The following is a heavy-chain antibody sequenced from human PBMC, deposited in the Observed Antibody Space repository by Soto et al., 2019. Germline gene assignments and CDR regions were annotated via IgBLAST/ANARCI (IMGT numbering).Heavy chain of an antibody. CDR3: ARAPKYRGRSGPSAP. V-gene: IGHV1-69*13. D-gene: IGHD3-16*02. CDR2: IIPIFGTA. CDR1: GGTFSSYA. Sequence: VKVSCKASGGTFSSYAISWVRQAPGQGLEWMGGIIPIFGTANCAQKVQGRVTITADESTSTAYMELSSLRSEDAAVYYCARAPKYRGRSGPSAPWGQGTLVTVSA. J-gene: IGHJ5*02.